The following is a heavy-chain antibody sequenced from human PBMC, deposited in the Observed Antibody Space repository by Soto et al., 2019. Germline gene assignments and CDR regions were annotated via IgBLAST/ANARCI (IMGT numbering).Heavy chain of an antibody. D-gene: IGHD3-10*01. J-gene: IGHJ6*02. CDR2: ISFDGSNK. V-gene: IGHV3-30*18. CDR3: AKSRGGYPYYPYGKDV. CDR1: GFTFSSYG. Sequence: QVQVVESGGGVVQPGRSLRLSCAASGFTFSSYGMHWVRQAPGKGLEWVAFISFDGSNKYYADSVKGRFTISRDSSKNTLYLQMISLRSEDTAVYYCAKSRGGYPYYPYGKDVWGQGTTVTVSS.